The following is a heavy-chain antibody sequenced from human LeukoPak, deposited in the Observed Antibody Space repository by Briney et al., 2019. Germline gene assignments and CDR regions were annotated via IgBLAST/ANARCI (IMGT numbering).Heavy chain of an antibody. J-gene: IGHJ4*02. V-gene: IGHV1-2*02. Sequence: ASVKVSCKASGYTFTGYYIHWVRQAPGQGLEWMGWINPNIGVTNYAQKVQGRVTMTRDTSLSTAYMELNSLRSDDTAVYYCARTVGSYYDYWGQGTLVTVSS. CDR3: ARTVGSYYDY. CDR2: INPNIGVT. CDR1: GYTFTGYY. D-gene: IGHD3-10*01.